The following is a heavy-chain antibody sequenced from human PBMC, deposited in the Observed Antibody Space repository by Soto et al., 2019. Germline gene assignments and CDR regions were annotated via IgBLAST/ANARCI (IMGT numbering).Heavy chain of an antibody. D-gene: IGHD2-2*02. V-gene: IGHV1-69*13. CDR1: GGTFSSDA. CDR3: ARVLSYCSTTSCYTGWVDP. Sequence: SVKVSCKASGGTFSSDAIGWVRQAPGQGLEWMGGIIPIFGTANYAQKFQGRVTITADESTSTAYMELSSLRSEDTAVYYCARVLSYCSTTSCYTGWVDPWGQGTMVTVSS. J-gene: IGHJ5*02. CDR2: IIPIFGTA.